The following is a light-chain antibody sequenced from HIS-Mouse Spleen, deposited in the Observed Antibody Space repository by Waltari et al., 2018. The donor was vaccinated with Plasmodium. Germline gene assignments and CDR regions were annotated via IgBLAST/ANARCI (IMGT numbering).Light chain of an antibody. CDR3: QQYGSSPYT. CDR2: GAS. CDR1: QSVSSSY. J-gene: IGKJ2*01. V-gene: IGKV3-20*01. Sequence: EIVLTPSPGTLSLSPGERATFSCRASQSVSSSYLAWYQQKPGQAPRLLIYGASSRATGIPDRFSGSGSGTDFTLTISRLEPEDFAVYYCQQYGSSPYTFGQGTKLEIK.